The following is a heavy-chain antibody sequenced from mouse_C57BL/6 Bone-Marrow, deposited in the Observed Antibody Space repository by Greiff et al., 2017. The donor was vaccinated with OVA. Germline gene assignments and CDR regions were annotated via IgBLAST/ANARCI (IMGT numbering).Heavy chain of an antibody. D-gene: IGHD1-1*01. J-gene: IGHJ3*01. CDR3: ARRYYEAWFAY. V-gene: IGHV14-2*01. Sequence: VQLQQPGAELVKPGASVKLSCTASGFNIKDYYMHWVKQRTEQGLEWIGRIDPEDGETKYAPKFQGKATLTADTSSNTAYLQLSSLTSEDTAVYYCARRYYEAWFAYWGQGTLVTVSA. CDR2: IDPEDGET. CDR1: GFNIKDYY.